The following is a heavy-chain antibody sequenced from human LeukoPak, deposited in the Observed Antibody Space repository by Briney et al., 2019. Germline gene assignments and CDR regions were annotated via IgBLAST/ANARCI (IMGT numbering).Heavy chain of an antibody. J-gene: IGHJ5*02. CDR2: IYLGGSS. V-gene: IGHV4-30-2*01. Sequence: SQTLSLTCAVAGASISTGGYSWSWIRQLPGKGLEWLGYIYLGGSSYYNPSLQSRVTISLDTSKNQFSLKLTSVTAADTAVYYCASNPHLGAEPGAWFDPWGQGTLVTVSS. CDR3: ASNPHLGAEPGAWFDP. D-gene: IGHD1-26*01. CDR1: GASISTGGYS.